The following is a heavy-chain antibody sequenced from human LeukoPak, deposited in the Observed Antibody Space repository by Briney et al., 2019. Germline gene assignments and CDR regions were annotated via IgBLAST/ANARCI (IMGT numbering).Heavy chain of an antibody. J-gene: IGHJ6*03. CDR1: GFTFSSYG. V-gene: IGHV3-30-3*02. Sequence: PGGSLRLSCAASGFTFSSYGMHWVRQAPGKGLEWVAVISYDGSNKYYADSVKGRFTISRDNSKNSLLVQMNSLRAEDTAVYYCAKIAAVGDYYYMDVWGKGTTVTVSS. D-gene: IGHD2-15*01. CDR3: AKIAAVGDYYYMDV. CDR2: ISYDGSNK.